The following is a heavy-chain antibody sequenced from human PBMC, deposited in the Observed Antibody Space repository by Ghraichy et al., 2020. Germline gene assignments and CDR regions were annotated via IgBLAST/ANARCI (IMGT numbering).Heavy chain of an antibody. Sequence: ASVKVSCKASGYTFTIYAMHWVRQAPGQRLEWMGWINAGNGNTMYSQKFQGRVTITRDTSASTAYMELTSLRSEDTAVYYCARDYGAFDNWGQGTMVTVSS. V-gene: IGHV1-3*01. CDR1: GYTFTIYA. CDR2: INAGNGNT. D-gene: IGHD4-17*01. CDR3: ARDYGAFDN. J-gene: IGHJ3*02.